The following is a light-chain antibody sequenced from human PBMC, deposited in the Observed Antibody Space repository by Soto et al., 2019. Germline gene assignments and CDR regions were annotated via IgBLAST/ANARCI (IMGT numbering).Light chain of an antibody. CDR3: QQYNVWPLT. CDR1: QSVSSN. J-gene: IGKJ4*01. CDR2: VAS. Sequence: EIVMTQSPATLSVSPGERATLSCRASQSVSSNLAWYQQTPGQTPKLLIYVASTRATGIPARFSGSGSGTDFTLTISSLQTEDFAVYYCQQYNVWPLTFGGGTKVEFK. V-gene: IGKV3-15*01.